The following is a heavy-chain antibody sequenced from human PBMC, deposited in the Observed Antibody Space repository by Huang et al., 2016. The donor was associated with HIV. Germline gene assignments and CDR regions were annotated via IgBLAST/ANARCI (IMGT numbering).Heavy chain of an antibody. CDR3: ARVPSDHFSDY. Sequence: QIQLVQSGPEVKKPGASGKVSCKASGYTFSIYGISWVRQDPGQGPDGMGGVSAYSGYTNSSQKFQGRVTLTADTSASTAYMDLRSLTSDDTAVYYCARVPSDHFSDYWGQGTLVTVSS. J-gene: IGHJ4*02. CDR1: GYTFSIYG. CDR2: VSAYSGYT. V-gene: IGHV1-18*01.